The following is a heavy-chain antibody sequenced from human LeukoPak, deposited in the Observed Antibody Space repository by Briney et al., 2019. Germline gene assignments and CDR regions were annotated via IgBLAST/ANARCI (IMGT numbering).Heavy chain of an antibody. V-gene: IGHV3-49*04. Sequence: GGSLRLSCTASGFTFGDYAMSWVRQAPGKGLEWVGFIRSKAYGGTTEYAASVKGRFTISRDDSKSIAYLQMNSLKTEDTAVYYCTRVREYQLLYRYYYYYYMDVWGKGTTVTVSS. CDR2: IRSKAYGGTT. D-gene: IGHD2-2*02. CDR3: TRVREYQLLYRYYYYYYMDV. CDR1: GFTFGDYA. J-gene: IGHJ6*03.